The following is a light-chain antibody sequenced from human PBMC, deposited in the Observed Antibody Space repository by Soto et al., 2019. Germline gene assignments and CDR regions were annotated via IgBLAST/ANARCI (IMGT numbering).Light chain of an antibody. CDR2: SAS. CDR1: QSISDT. V-gene: IGKV3-15*01. Sequence: EIVMTQSPATLSVSPGGRAARSCGASQSISDTLAWYQQKPGQAPRLLIHSASRGATGFPARFSGSGSGTDFTLTISSLQSEDFAVYYCQQYNNWPWTFGQGTKVDIK. J-gene: IGKJ1*01. CDR3: QQYNNWPWT.